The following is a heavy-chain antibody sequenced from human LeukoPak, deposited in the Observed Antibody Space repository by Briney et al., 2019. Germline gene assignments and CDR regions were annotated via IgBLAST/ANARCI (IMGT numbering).Heavy chain of an antibody. Sequence: GGSLGLSCAASGFTFSSYAMHWVRQAPGKGLEWVAVISYDGSNKYYADSVKGRFTISRDNSKNTLYLQMNSLRAEDTAVYYCARAKGYSGYDLLALDYWGQGTLVTVSS. D-gene: IGHD5-12*01. J-gene: IGHJ4*02. V-gene: IGHV3-30*04. CDR1: GFTFSSYA. CDR3: ARAKGYSGYDLLALDY. CDR2: ISYDGSNK.